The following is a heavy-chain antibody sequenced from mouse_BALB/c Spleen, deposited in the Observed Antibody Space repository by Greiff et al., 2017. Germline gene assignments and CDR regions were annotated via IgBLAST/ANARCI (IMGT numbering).Heavy chain of an antibody. CDR3: ARNNYGSSYARAMDD. Sequence: QVQLQQSGPGLVQPSQSLSITCTVSGFSLTSYGVHWVRQSPGKGLEWLGVIWSGGSTDYNAAFISRLSISKDNSKSQVFFKMNSLQANDTAIYYCARNNYGSSYARAMDDWGQGTSVTDSS. CDR1: GFSLTSYG. CDR2: IWSGGST. D-gene: IGHD1-1*01. J-gene: IGHJ4*01. V-gene: IGHV2-2*02.